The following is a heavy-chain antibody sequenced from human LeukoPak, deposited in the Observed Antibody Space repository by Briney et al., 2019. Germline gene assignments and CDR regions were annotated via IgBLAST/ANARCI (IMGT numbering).Heavy chain of an antibody. D-gene: IGHD2-21*01. V-gene: IGHV3-74*01. CDR1: GFTFSSYW. CDR3: ARWDCDAAGCSY. Sequence: GGSLRLSCAASGFTFSSYWMHWVRQAPGKGLVWVSRINSDRSSTSYADSVKGRFTISRDNSKNTLYLQMTSLRPEDTAVYYCARWDCDAAGCSYWGQGTLVTVSS. CDR2: INSDRSST. J-gene: IGHJ4*02.